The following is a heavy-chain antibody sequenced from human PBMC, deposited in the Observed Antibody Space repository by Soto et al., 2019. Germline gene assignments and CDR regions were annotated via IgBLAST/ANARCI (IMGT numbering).Heavy chain of an antibody. CDR3: ARATVPGESHDY. D-gene: IGHD4-17*01. CDR2: ISYDGSNK. J-gene: IGHJ4*02. CDR1: GFTFSSYA. Sequence: QVQLVESGGGVVQPGRSLRLSCAASGFTFSSYAMHWVRQAPGKGLEWVAVISYDGSNKYYADSVKGRFTISRDNSKNTLYLQMNSLRAEDTSAYYYARATVPGESHDYWGQGTLVTVSS. V-gene: IGHV3-30-3*01.